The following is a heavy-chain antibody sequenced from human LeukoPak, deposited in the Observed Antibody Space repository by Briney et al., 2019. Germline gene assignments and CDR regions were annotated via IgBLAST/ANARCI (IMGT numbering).Heavy chain of an antibody. Sequence: GGSLRLSCAASGFTFSSYAMSWVRQAPGKGLEWVSAISGSGGSTYYADSVKGRFSISRDNSKNTLYLQMSSLSAEDTAVYYCARTTTPHYYGSGSYALGYWGQGTLVTVPS. J-gene: IGHJ4*02. D-gene: IGHD3-10*01. CDR3: ARTTTPHYYGSGSYALGY. CDR2: ISGSGGST. CDR1: GFTFSSYA. V-gene: IGHV3-23*01.